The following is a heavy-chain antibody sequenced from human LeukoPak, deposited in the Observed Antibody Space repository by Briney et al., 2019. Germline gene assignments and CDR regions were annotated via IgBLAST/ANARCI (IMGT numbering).Heavy chain of an antibody. V-gene: IGHV3-23*01. CDR2: ISGSGGST. Sequence: GGSLRLSCGASGFTFGTYWMHWVRQAPGKGLEWVSAISGSGGSTYYADSVKGRFTISRDNSKNTLYLQMNSLRAEDTALYYCARDPPYGDYENDYWGQGTLVTVSS. CDR3: ARDPPYGDYENDY. J-gene: IGHJ4*02. D-gene: IGHD4-17*01. CDR1: GFTFGTYW.